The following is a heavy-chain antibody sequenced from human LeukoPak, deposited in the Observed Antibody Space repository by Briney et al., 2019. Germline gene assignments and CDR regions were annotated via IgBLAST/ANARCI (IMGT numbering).Heavy chain of an antibody. CDR3: ARGLPTYGMDV. J-gene: IGHJ6*02. CDR2: LSRSGNTI. V-gene: IGHV3-48*03. Sequence: AGGSLRLSCAGSGFTFSSYEMNWVRQAPGKGLQWVSYLSRSGNTIYYADSVKGRFTISRDNAGNSLFLQMNSLSAEDTAVYYCARGLPTYGMDVWGQGTTVTVSS. CDR1: GFTFSSYE. D-gene: IGHD2-21*02.